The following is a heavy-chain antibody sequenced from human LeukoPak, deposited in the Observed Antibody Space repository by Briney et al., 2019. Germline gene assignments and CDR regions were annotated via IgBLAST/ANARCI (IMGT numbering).Heavy chain of an antibody. J-gene: IGHJ6*03. CDR1: GFTFSSYA. V-gene: IGHV3-23*01. D-gene: IGHD3-3*01. CDR3: AKSGISYYDFWSGYWNMDV. Sequence: GGSLRLSCAASGFTFSSYAMSWVRQAPGKGLEWVSAISGSGGNTYYADSVKGRFTISRDNSKNTLYLQMNSLRAEDTAVDYCAKSGISYYDFWSGYWNMDVWGKGTTVTVSS. CDR2: ISGSGGNT.